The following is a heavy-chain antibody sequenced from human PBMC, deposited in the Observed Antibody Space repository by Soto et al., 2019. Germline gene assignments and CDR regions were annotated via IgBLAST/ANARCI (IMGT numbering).Heavy chain of an antibody. J-gene: IGHJ4*02. D-gene: IGHD4-4*01. V-gene: IGHV4-34*01. CDR3: ARTTEQDRTEGLDY. CDR2: INHSGGT. Sequence: PSETLSLTCAVYGGSLSGNYWNWIRQPPGKGLEWIGEINHSGGTNYNPSLKSRLTMSVDMSKNQFSLKLNSLTAADTAVYYCARTTEQDRTEGLDYWGQATLVTVSS. CDR1: GGSLSGNY.